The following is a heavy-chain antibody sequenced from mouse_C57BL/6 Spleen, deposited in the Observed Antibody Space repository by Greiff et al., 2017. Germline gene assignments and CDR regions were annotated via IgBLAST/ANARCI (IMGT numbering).Heavy chain of an antibody. Sequence: QVQLQQSGPELVKPGASVKISCKASGYAFSSSWMNWAKQRPGKGLEWIGRIYPGDGDTNYNGKFKGKATLTADKSSSTAYMQLSSLTSEDSAVYFCARSGSPYGSSYEDYWGQGTTLTVSS. CDR1: GYAFSSSW. CDR3: ARSGSPYGSSYEDY. J-gene: IGHJ2*01. V-gene: IGHV1-82*01. CDR2: IYPGDGDT. D-gene: IGHD1-1*01.